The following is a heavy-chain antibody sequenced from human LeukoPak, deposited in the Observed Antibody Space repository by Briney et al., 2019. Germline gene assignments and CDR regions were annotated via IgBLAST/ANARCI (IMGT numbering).Heavy chain of an antibody. CDR1: GFTFNTYT. V-gene: IGHV3-21*01. Sequence: GGSLRLSCAASGFTFNTYTMNWVRQAPGKGLEWVSSITASSTAIYSADSVRGRFTISRDNAKNFLYLQMNSLRAEDTAVYYCARTYYDILTGYNPYFDYWGQGILVTVSS. D-gene: IGHD3-9*01. CDR2: ITASSTAI. CDR3: ARTYYDILTGYNPYFDY. J-gene: IGHJ4*02.